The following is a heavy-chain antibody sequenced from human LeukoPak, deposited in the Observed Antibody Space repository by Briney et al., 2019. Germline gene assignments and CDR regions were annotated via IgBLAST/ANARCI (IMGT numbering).Heavy chain of an antibody. Sequence: GRSLRLSCAASGFTFDDYAMHWVRQAPGKGLEWVAVISYDGSNKYYADSVKGRFTISRDNSKNTLYLQMNSLRAEDTAVYYCAKDGGIAAPLDYWGQGTLVTVSS. D-gene: IGHD6-13*01. CDR3: AKDGGIAAPLDY. CDR1: GFTFDDYA. J-gene: IGHJ4*02. V-gene: IGHV3-30-3*01. CDR2: ISYDGSNK.